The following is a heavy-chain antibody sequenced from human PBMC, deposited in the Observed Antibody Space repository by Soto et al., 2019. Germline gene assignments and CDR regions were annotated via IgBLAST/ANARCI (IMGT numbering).Heavy chain of an antibody. CDR2: MNPNSGST. CDR3: ARVSFNALLRFPFDP. J-gene: IGHJ5*02. D-gene: IGHD5-12*01. V-gene: IGHV1-8*01. Sequence: QVQLVQSGAEVKKPGASVKVSCKASGYSFTSYDVNWVRQASGQGLEWMGWMNPNSGSTDIAQKFQGRVTMTRDSSISTAYMELSSLRPDDSAIYYCARVSFNALLRFPFDPWGQGTEVTVSS. CDR1: GYSFTSYD.